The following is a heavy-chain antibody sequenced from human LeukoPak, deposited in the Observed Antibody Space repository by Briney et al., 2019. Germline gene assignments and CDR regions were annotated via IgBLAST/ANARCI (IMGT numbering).Heavy chain of an antibody. CDR1: GFTFSSYA. CDR2: IVGSGGTT. V-gene: IGHV3-23*01. Sequence: PGGSLRLSCAASGFTFSSYAMSWVRQAPGKGLEWVSGIVGSGGTTNYADSVKGRFTISRDNSKNTLYLQMNSLRAEDTAVYYCAKDFGVVTRYYYYYGMDVWGQGTTVTVSS. CDR3: AKDFGVVTRYYYYYGMDV. D-gene: IGHD3-3*01. J-gene: IGHJ6*02.